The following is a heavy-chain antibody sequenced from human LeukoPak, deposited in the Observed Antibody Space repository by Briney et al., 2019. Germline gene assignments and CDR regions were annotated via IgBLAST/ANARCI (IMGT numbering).Heavy chain of an antibody. D-gene: IGHD1-14*01. Sequence: QPGGSLRLSCAASGLTFNSYGMSWVRHAPGKGLERVSGISGSGGSTYYADSVKGRFTISRDNSKNTLYLQMNSLRVEDTAVYYCAKGHSAHGTGFDCWGQGTLVAVSS. CDR1: GLTFNSYG. CDR2: ISGSGGST. V-gene: IGHV3-23*01. J-gene: IGHJ4*02. CDR3: AKGHSAHGTGFDC.